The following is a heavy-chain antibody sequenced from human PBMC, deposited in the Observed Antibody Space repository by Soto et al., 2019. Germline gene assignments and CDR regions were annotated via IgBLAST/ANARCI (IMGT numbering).Heavy chain of an antibody. D-gene: IGHD1-26*01. J-gene: IGHJ4*02. CDR1: GGSISSYY. V-gene: IGHV4-59*01. Sequence: SETLSLTCTVSGGSISSYYWSWIRQPPGKGLEWIGYIYYSGSTNYNPSLKSRVTISVDTSKNQFSLKLSSVTAADTAVYYCARVGGSYSSFDYWGQGTLVTVSS. CDR2: IYYSGST. CDR3: ARVGGSYSSFDY.